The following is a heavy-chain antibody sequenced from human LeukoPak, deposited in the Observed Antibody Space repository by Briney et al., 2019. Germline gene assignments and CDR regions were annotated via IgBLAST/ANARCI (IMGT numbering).Heavy chain of an antibody. D-gene: IGHD1-26*01. CDR1: GGTFSSYA. CDR3: AGGRATRRLVDQGTPSRDV. J-gene: IGHJ6*02. CDR2: IIPILGIA. Sequence: SVKVSCKASGGTFSSYAISRVRQAPGQGLEWMGRIIPILGIANYAQKFQGRVTITADKSTSTAYMELSSLRSEDTAVYYCAGGRATRRLVDQGTPSRDVWGQGTTVTVSS. V-gene: IGHV1-69*04.